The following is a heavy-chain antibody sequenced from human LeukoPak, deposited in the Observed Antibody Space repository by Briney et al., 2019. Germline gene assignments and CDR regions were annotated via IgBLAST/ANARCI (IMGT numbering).Heavy chain of an antibody. CDR1: GFTFSSYS. J-gene: IGHJ4*02. CDR2: ISSSSSSYI. D-gene: IGHD4-23*01. CDR3: ARDREVVTHEPLFDY. V-gene: IGHV3-21*01. Sequence: GGSLRLSCAASGFTFSSYSMNWVRQAPGKGLEWVSSISSSSSSYIYYADSVKGRFTISRDNAKNSLYLQMNSLRAEDTAVYYCARDREVVTHEPLFDYWGQGTLVTVSS.